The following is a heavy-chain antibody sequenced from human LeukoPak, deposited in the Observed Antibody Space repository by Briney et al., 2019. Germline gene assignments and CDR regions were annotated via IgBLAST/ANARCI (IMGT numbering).Heavy chain of an antibody. CDR1: GGSISSYY. V-gene: IGHV4-59*01. CDR2: IYYSGSA. D-gene: IGHD4-23*01. J-gene: IGHJ4*02. Sequence: PSETLSLTCTVSGGSISSYYWSWIRQPPGKGLEWIGYIYYSGSANYYPSLKSRVTISVDTSKNQFSLKLSSVTAADTAVYYCARARHGRAVVFDYWGQGTLVTVSS. CDR3: ARARHGRAVVFDY.